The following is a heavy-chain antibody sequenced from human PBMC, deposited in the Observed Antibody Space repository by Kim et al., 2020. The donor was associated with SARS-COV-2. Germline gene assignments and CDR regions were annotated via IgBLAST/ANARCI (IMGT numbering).Heavy chain of an antibody. Sequence: IPYADSAKGRYTISRDNAKNSWDLQMKSLRAEDTAVYYGATAAPVTTSDYWGQGTLVTLSS. CDR2: I. V-gene: IGHV3-21*01. J-gene: IGHJ4*02. CDR3: ATAAPVTTSDY. D-gene: IGHD4-17*01.